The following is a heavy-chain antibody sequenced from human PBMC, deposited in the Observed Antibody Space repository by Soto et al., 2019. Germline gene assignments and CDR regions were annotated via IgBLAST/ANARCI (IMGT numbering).Heavy chain of an antibody. CDR2: IKQDGSEK. CDR1: GFTFSTYW. Sequence: GGSLRLSCAASGFTFSTYWMNWARQAPGKGLEWVANIKQDGSEKYYVDSVKGRFAISRDNAKDSLFLQMNNLRAEDTAVYYCVRDWSTFWGMDVWGQGTTVTVSS. V-gene: IGHV3-7*01. CDR3: VRDWSTFWGMDV. J-gene: IGHJ6*02.